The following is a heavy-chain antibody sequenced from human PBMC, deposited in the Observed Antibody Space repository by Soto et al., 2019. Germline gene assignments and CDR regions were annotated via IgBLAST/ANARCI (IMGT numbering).Heavy chain of an antibody. D-gene: IGHD2-2*01. CDR1: GYTFTSYY. V-gene: IGHV1-46*01. J-gene: IGHJ5*02. CDR3: AREGGGYCISTSCYDWFDP. CDR2: INPSGGST. Sequence: QVQLVQSGAEVKKPGASVKVSCKASGYTFTSYYMHWVRQAPGQGLEWMGIINPSGGSTSYAQKFQGRVTRTRATSTSTVYMELSSLRSEDTAVYYCAREGGGYCISTSCYDWFDPWGQGTLVTVSS.